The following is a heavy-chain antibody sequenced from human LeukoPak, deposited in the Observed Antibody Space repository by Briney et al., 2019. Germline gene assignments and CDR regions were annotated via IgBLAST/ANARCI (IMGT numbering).Heavy chain of an antibody. Sequence: KPGGSLRLSCAASGFTFSSYSMNWVRQAPGKGLEWVSSISSSSSYIYYADSVKGRFTISRDNAKNSLYLQMNSPRAEDTAVYYCASPYGSGSYAGYYYYMDVWGKGTTVTVSS. CDR2: ISSSSSYI. CDR3: ASPYGSGSYAGYYYYMDV. V-gene: IGHV3-21*01. D-gene: IGHD3-10*01. J-gene: IGHJ6*03. CDR1: GFTFSSYS.